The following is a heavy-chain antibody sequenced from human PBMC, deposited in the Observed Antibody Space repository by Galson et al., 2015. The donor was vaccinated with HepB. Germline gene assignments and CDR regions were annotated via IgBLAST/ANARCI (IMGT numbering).Heavy chain of an antibody. CDR2: IWYDGSNK. J-gene: IGHJ4*02. CDR3: ARVFSGSYYGPFDY. Sequence: SLRLSCAASGFTFSSYGMHWVRQAPGKGLEWVAVIWYDGSNKYYADPVKGRFTISRDNSKNTLYLQMNSLRAEDTAVYYCARVFSGSYYGPFDYWGQETLVTVSS. CDR1: GFTFSSYG. V-gene: IGHV3-33*01. D-gene: IGHD1-26*01.